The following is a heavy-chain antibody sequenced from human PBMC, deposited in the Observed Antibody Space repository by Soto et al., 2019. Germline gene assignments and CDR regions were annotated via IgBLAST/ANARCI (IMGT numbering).Heavy chain of an antibody. CDR3: ARERIQLWLRRYYYGMDV. CDR1: GYTFTGYY. CDR2: INPNSGGT. D-gene: IGHD5-18*01. Sequence: ASVKSCKASGYTFTGYYTHWVRQTPGQGLEWMGWINPNSGGTNYAQKFQGWVTMTRDTSISTAYMELSRLRSDDTAVYYCARERIQLWLRRYYYGMDVWGQGTTVTVSS. J-gene: IGHJ6*02. V-gene: IGHV1-2*04.